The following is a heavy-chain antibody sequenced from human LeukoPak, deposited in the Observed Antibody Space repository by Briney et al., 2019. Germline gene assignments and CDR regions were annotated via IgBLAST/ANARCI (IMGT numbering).Heavy chain of an antibody. CDR3: TQQQLVQVY. D-gene: IGHD6-13*01. CDR2: IKSKTDGGTT. V-gene: IGHV3-15*01. CDR1: GFTFSNAW. Sequence: GGSLRLSCAASGFTFSNAWMSWVRQAPGKGLEWVGHIKSKTDGGTTDYAAPVKGRFTISRDDSKNTLYLQMNSLKTEDAAVYFCTQQQLVQVYWGQETLVTVSS. J-gene: IGHJ4*02.